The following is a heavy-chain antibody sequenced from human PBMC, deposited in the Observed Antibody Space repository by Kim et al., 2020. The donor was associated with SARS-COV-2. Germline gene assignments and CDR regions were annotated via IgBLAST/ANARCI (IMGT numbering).Heavy chain of an antibody. CDR2: INHSGST. V-gene: IGHV4-34*01. Sequence: SETLSLTCAVYGGSFSGYYWSWIRQPPGKGLEWIGEINHSGSTNYNPSLKSRVTISVDTSKNQFSLKLSSVTAADTAVYYCAREPIVVVTAIHFDYWGQGTLVTVSS. CDR3: AREPIVVVTAIHFDY. CDR1: GGSFSGYY. J-gene: IGHJ4*02. D-gene: IGHD2-21*02.